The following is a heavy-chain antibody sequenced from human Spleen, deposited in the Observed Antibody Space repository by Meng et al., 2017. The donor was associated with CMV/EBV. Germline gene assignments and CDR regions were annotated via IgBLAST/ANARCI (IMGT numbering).Heavy chain of an antibody. Sequence: SETLSLTCTVSGGSVSSGSYYWTWVRQPPGKGLEWIGYIFNSGSTNYNPSLKSRVAISIDTSKNQFSLRLNSVTAADTAVYFCAKTKRSTVFLEWLLLDYWGQGTPVTVSS. CDR3: AKTKRSTVFLEWLLLDY. CDR1: GGSVSSGSYY. V-gene: IGHV4-61*01. J-gene: IGHJ4*02. D-gene: IGHD3-3*01. CDR2: IFNSGST.